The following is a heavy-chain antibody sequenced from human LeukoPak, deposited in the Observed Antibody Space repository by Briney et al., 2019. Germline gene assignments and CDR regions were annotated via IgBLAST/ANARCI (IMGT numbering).Heavy chain of an antibody. J-gene: IGHJ6*02. CDR3: ARFTTLMDV. CDR2: ISAYNGNT. CDR1: GNIFTNYD. D-gene: IGHD3-3*01. Sequence: GASVKVSCKASGNIFTNYDIIWVRQAPGQGLEWMGWISAYNGNTNYAQKLQGRVTMTTDTSTSTAYMELRSLRSDDTAVYYCARFTTLMDVWGQGTTVTVSS. V-gene: IGHV1-18*01.